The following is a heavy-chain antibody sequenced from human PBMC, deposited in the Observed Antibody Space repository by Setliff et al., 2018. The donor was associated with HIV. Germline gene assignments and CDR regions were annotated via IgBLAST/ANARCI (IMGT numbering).Heavy chain of an antibody. D-gene: IGHD2-15*01. CDR3: ARRAESTTTWFSSWYSYDMDV. J-gene: IGHJ6*02. Sequence: LSLTCSVSGVSFSANVYYWGWIRQPPGKGLEWVGSVYYSGDIFYNPSLRSRVTISLDSSKNQLSLRLKSVTAADTAVYFCARRAESTTTWFSSWYSYDMDVWGQGTTVTVSS. CDR1: GVSFSANVYY. CDR2: VYYSGDI. V-gene: IGHV4-39*01.